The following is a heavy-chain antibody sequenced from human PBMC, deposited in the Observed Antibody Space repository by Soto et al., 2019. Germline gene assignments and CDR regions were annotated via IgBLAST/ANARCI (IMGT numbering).Heavy chain of an antibody. V-gene: IGHV4-31*03. J-gene: IGHJ2*01. CDR2: IYYSGST. Sequence: PSETLSLTCTVSGGSISSGGYYWSWIRQHPGKGLEWIGYIYYSGSTYYNPSLKSRVTISVDTSKNQFSLKLSSVTAADTAVYYCARVGSSWYNADWYFELWGRGTLVTVSS. D-gene: IGHD6-13*01. CDR1: GGSISSGGYY. CDR3: ARVGSSWYNADWYFEL.